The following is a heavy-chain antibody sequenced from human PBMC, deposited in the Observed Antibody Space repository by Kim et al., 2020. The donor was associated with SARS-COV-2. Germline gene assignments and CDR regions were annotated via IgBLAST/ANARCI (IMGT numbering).Heavy chain of an antibody. CDR2: T. Sequence: TYYADSVEGRFTIARDNSKNTLYLQMNSLRAEDTAVYYCARGGSSWDFDYWGQGTLVTVSS. V-gene: IGHV3-53*01. D-gene: IGHD6-13*01. CDR3: ARGGSSWDFDY. J-gene: IGHJ4*02.